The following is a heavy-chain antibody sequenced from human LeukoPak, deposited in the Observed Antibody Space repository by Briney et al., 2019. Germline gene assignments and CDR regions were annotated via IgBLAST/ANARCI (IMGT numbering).Heavy chain of an antibody. D-gene: IGHD2-15*01. CDR1: GFTFSSYG. J-gene: IGHJ4*02. V-gene: IGHV3-30*02. CDR3: AKDREGQLGHCSGGSCDYFDY. Sequence: GGSLRLSCAASGFTFSSYGMHWVRQAPGKGLEWVVFIRYDGSNKYYADSVKGRFTISRDNSKNTLYLQMNSLRAEDTAVYYCAKDREGQLGHCSGGSCDYFDYWGQGTLVTVSS. CDR2: IRYDGSNK.